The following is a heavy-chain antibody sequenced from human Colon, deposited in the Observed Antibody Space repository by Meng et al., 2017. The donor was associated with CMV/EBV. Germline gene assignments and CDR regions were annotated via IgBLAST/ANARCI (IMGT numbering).Heavy chain of an antibody. CDR1: GFPFTTSA. D-gene: IGHD6-6*01. CDR2: VSHSGDT. V-gene: IGHV3-23*01. Sequence: AAAGFPFTTSARSWVRQAPGKGLEWVSGVSHSGDTHYADSVQGRFAISRDNSNNTLFLQMNSLRAEDTAIYYCAKLGVYYSTSSTNFWGQGTVVTVSS. CDR3: AKLGVYYSTSSTNF. J-gene: IGHJ4*02.